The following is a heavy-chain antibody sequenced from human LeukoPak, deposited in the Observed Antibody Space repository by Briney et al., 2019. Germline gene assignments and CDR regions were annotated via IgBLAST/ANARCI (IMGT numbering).Heavy chain of an antibody. V-gene: IGHV4-34*01. CDR2: INHSGST. D-gene: IGHD1-26*01. Sequence: PSETLSPTCAVYGGSLSGYYWSWIRQPPGKGLEWIGEINHSGSTNYNPSLKSRVTISVDTSKNQFSLKLSSVTAADTAVYYCARSRATLDYWGQGTLVTVSS. CDR3: ARSRATLDY. CDR1: GGSLSGYY. J-gene: IGHJ4*02.